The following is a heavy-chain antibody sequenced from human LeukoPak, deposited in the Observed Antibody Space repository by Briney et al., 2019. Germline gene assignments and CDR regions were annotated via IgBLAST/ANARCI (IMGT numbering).Heavy chain of an antibody. CDR2: FDPEDGET. CDR1: GYTLTELS. J-gene: IGHJ3*02. D-gene: IGHD3-10*01. Sequence: GASVKVSCKVSGYTLTELSMHWVRQAPGKGLEWMGGFDPEDGETIYAQKFQGRVTMTEDTSTNTAYMELSSLRSEDTAVYYCATAPPLYYYGSGSYRGFDIWGQGTMVTVSS. V-gene: IGHV1-24*01. CDR3: ATAPPLYYYGSGSYRGFDI.